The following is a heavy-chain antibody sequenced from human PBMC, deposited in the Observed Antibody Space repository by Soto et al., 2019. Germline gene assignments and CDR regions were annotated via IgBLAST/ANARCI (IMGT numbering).Heavy chain of an antibody. CDR1: RVTFKIYE. Sequence: SXPTCRVTFKIYEMSLTCQAKGKGLEWLSHISPKSTYRNYADSVKSRFTISRDNTKSSLFLQMNSLGVEDPAVYYCVRGGGGGLFEHWGQGVLVTVSS. CDR3: VRGGGGGLFEH. J-gene: IGHJ4*02. CDR2: ISPKSTYR. D-gene: IGHD2-21*01. V-gene: IGHV3-11*06.